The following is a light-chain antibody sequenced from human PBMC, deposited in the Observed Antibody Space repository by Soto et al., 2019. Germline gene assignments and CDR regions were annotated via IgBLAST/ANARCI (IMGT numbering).Light chain of an antibody. Sequence: DIQMTQSPSTLSGSVGDRVTITCRASQTISSWLAWYQQKPGKAPKLLIYKASTLKSGVPSRFSGSGSGTDFTLTINSLQPDDFATYYCQHYNSYSEAFGQGTKVDIK. CDR1: QTISSW. CDR2: KAS. V-gene: IGKV1-5*03. CDR3: QHYNSYSEA. J-gene: IGKJ1*01.